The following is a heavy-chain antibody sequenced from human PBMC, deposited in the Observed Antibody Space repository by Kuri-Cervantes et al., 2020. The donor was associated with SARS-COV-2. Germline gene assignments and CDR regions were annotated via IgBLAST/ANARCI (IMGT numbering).Heavy chain of an antibody. CDR3: ARGVDRKEIYYYYYGMDV. CDR2: IYHSGST. D-gene: IGHD2-15*01. CDR1: GGSISSGGYS. J-gene: IGHJ6*02. Sequence: SETLSLTCAASGGSISSGGYSWSWIRQPPGKGLEWIGYIYHSGSTYYNPSLKSRVTISVDRSKNQFSLKLSSVTAADTAVYYCARGVDRKEIYYYYYGMDVWGQGTTVTVSS. V-gene: IGHV4-30-2*01.